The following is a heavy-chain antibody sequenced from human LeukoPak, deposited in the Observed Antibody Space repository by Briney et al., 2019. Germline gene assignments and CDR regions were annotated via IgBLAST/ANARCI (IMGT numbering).Heavy chain of an antibody. V-gene: IGHV3-23*01. J-gene: IGHJ4*02. CDR3: SKWGDFDILTGYYVSDF. CDR1: GFTFSNYA. D-gene: IGHD3-9*01. CDR2: VTGRGGST. Sequence: GASLRLSCVASGFTFSNYAMSWVRQAPGKRREWVSAVTGRGGSTYYADSVKGRFTISRDNSRNTLFLQMNSLRAEDTAIYYCSKWGDFDILTGYYVSDFWGQGTLVTVSS.